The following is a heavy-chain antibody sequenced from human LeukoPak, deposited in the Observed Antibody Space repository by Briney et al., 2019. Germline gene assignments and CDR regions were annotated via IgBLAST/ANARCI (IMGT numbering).Heavy chain of an antibody. CDR2: IIPIFGTA. D-gene: IGHD4-11*01. CDR3: ARANSNYKSYYYYYMDV. J-gene: IGHJ6*03. V-gene: IGHV1-69*13. Sequence: PVKVSCKASGGTFSSYAISWVRQAPGQGLKWMGGIIPIFGTANYAQKFQGRVTITADESTSTAYMELSSLRSEDTAVYYCARANSNYKSYYYYYMDVWGKGTTVTVSS. CDR1: GGTFSSYA.